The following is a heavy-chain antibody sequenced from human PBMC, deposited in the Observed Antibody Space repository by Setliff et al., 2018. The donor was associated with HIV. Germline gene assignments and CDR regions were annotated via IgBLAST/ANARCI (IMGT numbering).Heavy chain of an antibody. V-gene: IGHV1-69-2*01. CDR1: GYTFTDYY. J-gene: IGHJ4*02. Sequence: ASVKVSCKASGYTFTDYYMHWVQQAPGKGLEWMGRVDPEDGETIYAEKFQGRVTMTEDTSTDTAYMELRSLKSEDTAVYYCARAVGGSNYFDYSGYQDFWGQGTRVTVSS. CDR3: ARAVGGSNYFDYSGYQDF. CDR2: VDPEDGET. D-gene: IGHD3-22*01.